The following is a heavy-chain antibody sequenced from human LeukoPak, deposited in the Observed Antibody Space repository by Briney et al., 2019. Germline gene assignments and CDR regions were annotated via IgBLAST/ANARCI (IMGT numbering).Heavy chain of an antibody. V-gene: IGHV3-15*01. Sequence: GGSLRLSCAASGFTFSNAWMSWDRQAPGKGLEWVGRIKSKTDGGTPDYTTPVKGRFTISRDDSESTLYLQMNSLKTEDTAVYYCSTFRTAKNYESNGYYSSWGQGTLVTVSS. D-gene: IGHD3-22*01. CDR1: GFTFSNAW. CDR3: STFRTAKNYESNGYYSS. J-gene: IGHJ4*02. CDR2: IKSKTDGGTP.